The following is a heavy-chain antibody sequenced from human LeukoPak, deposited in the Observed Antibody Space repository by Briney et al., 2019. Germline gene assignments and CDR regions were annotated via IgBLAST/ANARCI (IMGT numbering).Heavy chain of an antibody. V-gene: IGHV3-53*01. D-gene: IGHD4-11*01. J-gene: IGHJ6*03. Sequence: GGSLRLSCAASGFTVSSNYMSWVRQAPGKGLEWVSVIYSGGSTYYADSVKGRFTISRDNSKNTLYLQMNSLRAEDTAVYYCARASKSPYYYYYTDVWGKGTTVTVSS. CDR1: GFTVSSNY. CDR3: ARASKSPYYYYYTDV. CDR2: IYSGGST.